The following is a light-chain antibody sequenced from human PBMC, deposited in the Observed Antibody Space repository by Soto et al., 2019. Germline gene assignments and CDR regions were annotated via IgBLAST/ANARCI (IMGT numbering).Light chain of an antibody. CDR1: SSDFGSYNL. J-gene: IGLJ1*01. CDR2: EVS. Sequence: QSVLTQPASVSGAPGQSNTISRTGTSSDFGSYNLVSWYQQHPGKAPKLMIYEVSKRPSGVSNRFSGSKSGNTASLTISGLQAEDEADYYCCSYAGSSSPYVFGTGTKVTVL. CDR3: CSYAGSSSPYV. V-gene: IGLV2-23*02.